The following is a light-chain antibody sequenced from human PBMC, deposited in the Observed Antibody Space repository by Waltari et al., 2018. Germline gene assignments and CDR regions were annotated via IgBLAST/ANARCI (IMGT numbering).Light chain of an antibody. Sequence: SYDVTHPLSVSVALGQTAKISCEGKEIAKHSVQWYQQRPGQAPVLVMYRDSSRPSGIPERFSGSNSGNTATLTIAGAQAGDEADYYCQLWDSSTVIFGGGTKLTVL. CDR1: EIAKHS. CDR2: RDS. V-gene: IGLV3-9*01. CDR3: QLWDSSTVI. J-gene: IGLJ2*01.